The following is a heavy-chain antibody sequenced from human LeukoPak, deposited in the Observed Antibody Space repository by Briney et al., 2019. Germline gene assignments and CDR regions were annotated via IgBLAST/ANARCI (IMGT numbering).Heavy chain of an antibody. CDR3: ARERSSGWYRDY. CDR1: GYTFTSYA. V-gene: IGHV1-3*01. J-gene: IGHJ4*02. Sequence: ASVKVSCKASGYTFTSYAMHWVRQAPGQRLEWMGWINAGNGNTKYSQKLQGRVTITRDTSASTAYMELSSLRSEDTAVYYCARERSSGWYRDYWGQGTLVTASS. D-gene: IGHD6-19*01. CDR2: INAGNGNT.